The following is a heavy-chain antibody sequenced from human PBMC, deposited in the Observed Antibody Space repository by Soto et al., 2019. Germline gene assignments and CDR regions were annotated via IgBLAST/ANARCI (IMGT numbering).Heavy chain of an antibody. CDR2: MNPNSGNT. CDR3: ASSGTRGDYYYYYCMDV. CDR1: GYTFTSYD. Sequence: ASVKVSCKASGYTFTSYDINWVRQATGQGLEWMGWMNPNSGNTGYAQKFQGRVTMTRNTSISTAYMELSSLRSEGTAVYYCASSGTRGDYYYYYCMDVWGQGTTVTAP. D-gene: IGHD3-10*01. J-gene: IGHJ6*02. V-gene: IGHV1-8*01.